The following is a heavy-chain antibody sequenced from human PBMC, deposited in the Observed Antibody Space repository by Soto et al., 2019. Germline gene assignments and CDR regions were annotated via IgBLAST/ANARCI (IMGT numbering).Heavy chain of an antibody. CDR1: GDSVSSSSAA. Sequence: SQTLSLTCAISGDSVSSSSAAWNWIRQSPSRGLEWLGRTYYRSKWYSDYAVSVKSRITINPDTSKNQFSLQLNSVTPDVSAVYFCARALGGFVDWGQGTMGTASS. D-gene: IGHD5-12*01. CDR2: TYYRSKWYS. J-gene: IGHJ4*02. CDR3: ARALGGFVD. V-gene: IGHV6-1*01.